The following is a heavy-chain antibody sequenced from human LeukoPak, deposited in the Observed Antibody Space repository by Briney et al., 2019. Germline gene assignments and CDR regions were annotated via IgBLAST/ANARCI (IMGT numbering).Heavy chain of an antibody. CDR3: AKSVAIYFYYGLDV. J-gene: IGHJ6*02. D-gene: IGHD3-3*01. CDR1: GFTFSNAW. Sequence: PGGSLRLSCAASGFTFSNAWMSWVRQTPGKGLEWVGRIKSKTDGGTTDYAAPVKGRFTISRDDSKNTLYLQMNSLKTEDAAVYYCAKSVAIYFYYGLDVWGQGTTVTVSS. CDR2: IKSKTDGGTT. V-gene: IGHV3-15*01.